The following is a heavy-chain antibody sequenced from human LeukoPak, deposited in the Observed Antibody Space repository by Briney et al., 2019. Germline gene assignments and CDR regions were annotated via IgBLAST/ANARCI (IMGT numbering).Heavy chain of an antibody. CDR3: ARQTGYNYGYYYMDV. Sequence: GESLKISCKVSGYSFTSYWIGWVRQMPGKGLEWMGGIYPGDSDIRYSPSFQGQVTISADKSISTAYLQWSSLKASDTAMYYCARQTGYNYGYYYMDVWGKGTTVTVSS. CDR1: GYSFTSYW. D-gene: IGHD5-18*01. J-gene: IGHJ6*03. V-gene: IGHV5-51*01. CDR2: IYPGDSDI.